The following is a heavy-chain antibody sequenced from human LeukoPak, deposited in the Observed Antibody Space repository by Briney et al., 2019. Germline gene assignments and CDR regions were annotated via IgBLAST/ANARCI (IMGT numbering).Heavy chain of an antibody. CDR2: IYPGDSDT. V-gene: IGHV5-51*01. Sequence: GESLKISCKGSGYSFTSYWIGWVRQMPGKGLEWMGIIYPGDSDTRYSPSFQGQVTISADKSISTAYLQWSSLKASDTAMYYCAGHSYYDSSGYNWFDPWGQGTLVTVSS. CDR3: AGHSYYDSSGYNWFDP. CDR1: GYSFTSYW. J-gene: IGHJ5*02. D-gene: IGHD3-22*01.